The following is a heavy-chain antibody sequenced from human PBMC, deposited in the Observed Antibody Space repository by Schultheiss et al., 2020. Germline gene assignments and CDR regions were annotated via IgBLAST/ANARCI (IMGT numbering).Heavy chain of an antibody. CDR2: ISWNSGSI. D-gene: IGHD6-6*01. Sequence: GGSLRLSCAASGFTFSNSAMSWVRQAPGKRLEWVSGISWNSGSIGYADSVKGRFTISRDNSKNTLYLQMNSLRAEDTAVYYCARDRKQLVSWFDPWGQGTLVTVSS. CDR1: GFTFSNSA. V-gene: IGHV3-23*01. CDR3: ARDRKQLVSWFDP. J-gene: IGHJ5*02.